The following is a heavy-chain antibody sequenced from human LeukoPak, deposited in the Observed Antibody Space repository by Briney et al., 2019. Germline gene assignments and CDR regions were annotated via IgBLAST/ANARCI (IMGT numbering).Heavy chain of an antibody. V-gene: IGHV3-20*04. CDR3: AKDYDRFGYSFIAAAGFY. CDR2: INWNGGST. CDR1: GFTFDDYG. D-gene: IGHD6-13*01. Sequence: PGGSLRLSCAASGFTFDDYGMSWVRQAPGKGLEWVSGINWNGGSTGYADSVKGRFTISRDNAKNSLYLQMNSLRAEDTALYYCAKDYDRFGYSFIAAAGFYWGQGTPVTVSS. J-gene: IGHJ4*02.